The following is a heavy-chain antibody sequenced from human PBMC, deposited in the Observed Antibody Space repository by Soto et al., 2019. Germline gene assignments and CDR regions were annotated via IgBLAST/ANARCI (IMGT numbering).Heavy chain of an antibody. CDR3: AKMPGGGWQRFFDY. J-gene: IGHJ4*02. CDR1: GFNFFDHD. Sequence: EVKLLESGGALVQPGGSLRLSCAASGFNFFDHDMSWVRQAPGKGLEWVSSITVGGAQKDYGKSLKGQFTISRNNSNETLFLHMDSVQVEDTAIYYCAKMPGGGWQRFFDYRGQGTAVTVAS. CDR2: ITVGGAQK. V-gene: IGHV3-23*01. D-gene: IGHD5-12*01.